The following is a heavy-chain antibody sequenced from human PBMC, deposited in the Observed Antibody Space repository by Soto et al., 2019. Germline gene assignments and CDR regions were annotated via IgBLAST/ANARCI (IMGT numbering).Heavy chain of an antibody. CDR1: GFTFSSYS. CDR3: AREGPRMHDDFWSGYYSY. V-gene: IGHV3-21*01. CDR2: ISSSSSYI. Sequence: GGSLRLSCAASGFTFSSYSMNWVRQAPGKGLEWVSSISSSSSYIYYADSVKGRFTISRDNAKNSFYLQMNSLRAEDTAVYYFAREGPRMHDDFWSGYYSYWGQGTLVTVSS. D-gene: IGHD3-3*01. J-gene: IGHJ4*02.